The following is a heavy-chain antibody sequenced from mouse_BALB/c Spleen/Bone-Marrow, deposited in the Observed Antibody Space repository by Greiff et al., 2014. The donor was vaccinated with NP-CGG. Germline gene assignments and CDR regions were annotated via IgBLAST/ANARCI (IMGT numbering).Heavy chain of an antibody. D-gene: IGHD1-1*01. V-gene: IGHV1-54*01. CDR1: GYSFTNYL. CDR3: ARGITTGCFDY. J-gene: IGHJ2*01. CDR2: INPGGGGT. Sequence: QVQLQQSGAELVRPGTSVKVSCKASGYSFTNYLIEWVKQRPGQGLEWIVVINPGGGGTNYNGKFKGKATLTADKSSSTTYMQLSSLTSDDSAADFCARGITTGCFDYWGQGTTLTVSS.